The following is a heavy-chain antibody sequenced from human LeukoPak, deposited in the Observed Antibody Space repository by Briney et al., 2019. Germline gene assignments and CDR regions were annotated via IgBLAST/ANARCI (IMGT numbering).Heavy chain of an antibody. CDR3: ARQLAMVRGVMISWGGGFDI. Sequence: SETLSLTCSVSGGSISTNYWSWIRQPPGKGLEWIGYIYYNGTTNYKPSLKSRVTMSVDTSKNQFSLKLTSVTAADTAVYYCARQLAMVRGVMISWGGGFDIWGQGTMVTVAS. CDR1: GGSISTNY. CDR2: IYYNGTT. V-gene: IGHV4-59*08. D-gene: IGHD3-10*01. J-gene: IGHJ3*02.